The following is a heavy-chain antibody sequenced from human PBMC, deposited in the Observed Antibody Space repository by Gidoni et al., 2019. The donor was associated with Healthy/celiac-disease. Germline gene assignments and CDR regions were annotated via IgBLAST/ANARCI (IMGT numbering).Heavy chain of an antibody. D-gene: IGHD6-19*01. CDR3: ARELRGSSGWEDY. Sequence: QVQLQESGPGLVKPSETLSLTCTVSGGSVSSGSYYWSWIRQPPGKVLEGIGYIYYSGSTNYNSTLKSRVTISVDTSKNQVYLKLSSVTAADTAVYYCARELRGSSGWEDYWGQGTLVTVSS. J-gene: IGHJ4*02. CDR1: GGSVSSGSYY. V-gene: IGHV4-61*01. CDR2: IYYSGST.